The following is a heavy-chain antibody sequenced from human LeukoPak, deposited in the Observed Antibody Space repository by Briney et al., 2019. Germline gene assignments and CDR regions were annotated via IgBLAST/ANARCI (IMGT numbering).Heavy chain of an antibody. CDR1: GFTFDDYA. CDR3: AKDVYCSSTSCPPRADP. J-gene: IGHJ5*02. CDR2: ISGDGGST. Sequence: PGGSLRLSCAASGFTFDDYAMHWVRQAPGKGLEWVSLISGDGGSTYYADSVKGRFTISRDNSKNSLYLQMHSLRTEDTALYYCAKDVYCSSTSCPPRADPWGQGTLVTVSS. D-gene: IGHD2-2*01. V-gene: IGHV3-43*02.